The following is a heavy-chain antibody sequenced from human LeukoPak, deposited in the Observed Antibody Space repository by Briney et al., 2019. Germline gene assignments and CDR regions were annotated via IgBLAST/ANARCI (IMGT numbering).Heavy chain of an antibody. Sequence: LSGGSLRLSCAASGFTFSSYGMHWVRQAPGKGLEWVAFIRYDGSNKYYADSVKGRLTISRDNSKNTLYLQMNSLRAEDTAVYYCAKDTGDYYYYYMDVWGKGTTVTVSS. CDR2: IRYDGSNK. V-gene: IGHV3-30*02. J-gene: IGHJ6*03. CDR1: GFTFSSYG. D-gene: IGHD7-27*01. CDR3: AKDTGDYYYYYMDV.